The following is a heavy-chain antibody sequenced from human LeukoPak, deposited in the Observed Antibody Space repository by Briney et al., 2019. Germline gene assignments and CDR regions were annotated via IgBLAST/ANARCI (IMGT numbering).Heavy chain of an antibody. CDR2: IYHSGST. CDR3: ARVSSYSHLYYYDSSGYYTFDY. V-gene: IGHV4-4*02. CDR1: GGSISSSNW. D-gene: IGHD3-22*01. Sequence: PSGTLSLTCAVSGGSISSSNWWSWVRQPPGKGLEWIGEIYHSGSTNYNPSLKSRVTISVDKSKNQFSLKLSSVTAADTAVYYCARVSSYSHLYYYDSSGYYTFDYWGQGTLVTVSS. J-gene: IGHJ4*02.